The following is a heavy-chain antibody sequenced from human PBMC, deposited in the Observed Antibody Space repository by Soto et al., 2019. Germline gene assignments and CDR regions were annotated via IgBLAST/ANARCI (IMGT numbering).Heavy chain of an antibody. CDR3: AKKADYGVLNWFDS. V-gene: IGHV4-4*02. CDR2: IYHSEST. D-gene: IGHD4-17*01. CDR1: GGSISSSNW. Sequence: QVQLQESGPGLVKPSETLSLTCAVSGGSISSSNWWSWVRQPPGKGLEWIGEIYHSESTNYNASLKRRVTLSIDKSKNQFALKVNSVTAADTAMYFCAKKADYGVLNWFDSWGQGTLVTVSS. J-gene: IGHJ5*01.